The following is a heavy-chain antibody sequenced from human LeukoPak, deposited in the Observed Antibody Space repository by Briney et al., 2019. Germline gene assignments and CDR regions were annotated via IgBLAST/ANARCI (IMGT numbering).Heavy chain of an antibody. J-gene: IGHJ6*03. V-gene: IGHV4-39*01. CDR1: GGSISSSSYY. CDR3: ASTMLTGYYYMDV. Sequence: SETLSLTCTVSGGSISSSSYYWGWIRQPPGKGLEWIGSIYYSGSTYYNPSLKSRVTISVDTSKNQFSLKLSSVTAADTAVYYCASTMLTGYYYMDVWGKGTTVTISS. CDR2: IYYSGST. D-gene: IGHD3-9*01.